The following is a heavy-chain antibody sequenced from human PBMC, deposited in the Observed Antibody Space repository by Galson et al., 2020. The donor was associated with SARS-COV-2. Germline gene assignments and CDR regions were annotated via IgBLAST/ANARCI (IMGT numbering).Heavy chain of an antibody. CDR2: INPSGGST. CDR1: GYTFTSYY. J-gene: IGHJ6*03. D-gene: IGHD6-13*01. V-gene: IGHV1-46*01. CDR3: ARSGEQLVSFYYYYYMDV. Sequence: ASVKVSCKASGYTFTSYYMHWVRQAPGQGLEWMGIINPSGGSTSYAQKFQGRVTMTRDTSTSTVYMELSSLRSEDTAVYYCARSGEQLVSFYYYYYMDVWGKGTTVTVSS.